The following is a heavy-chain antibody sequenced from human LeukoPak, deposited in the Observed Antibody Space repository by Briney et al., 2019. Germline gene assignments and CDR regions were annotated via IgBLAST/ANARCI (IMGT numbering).Heavy chain of an antibody. J-gene: IGHJ4*02. CDR2: IGRSGTTI. CDR3: ARDHDSSGYYYVFDY. V-gene: IGHV3-11*04. D-gene: IGHD3-22*01. CDR1: GFTFSDYY. Sequence: GGSLRLSCAASGFTFSDYYMSWIRQAPGKGLEWVSYIGRSGTTIHYADSVKGRFTSSWDNAKKSLYLQMNSLRAEDTAVYYCARDHDSSGYYYVFDYWGQGTLVTVSS.